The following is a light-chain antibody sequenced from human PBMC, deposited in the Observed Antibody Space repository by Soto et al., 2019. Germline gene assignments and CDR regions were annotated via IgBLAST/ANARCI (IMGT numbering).Light chain of an antibody. V-gene: IGLV2-14*01. CDR3: SSYISSNILVA. Sequence: QSALTQPASVSGSPGQSITIYCTGTSSDVGGYNYVSWYQQHPGNAPKLMIYDVSNRPSGVSNRFSGSKSANTASLTISGLQAEDEADYYCSSYISSNILVAFGGGTKLTVL. CDR2: DVS. J-gene: IGLJ2*01. CDR1: SSDVGGYNY.